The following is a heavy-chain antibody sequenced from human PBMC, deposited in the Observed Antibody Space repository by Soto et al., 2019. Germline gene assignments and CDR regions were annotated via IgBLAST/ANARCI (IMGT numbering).Heavy chain of an antibody. D-gene: IGHD1-26*01. J-gene: IGHJ3*02. CDR2: IHSGDNT. CDR3: ARDLSGSWTDPFDI. CDR1: GFTVSSNY. Sequence: GGSLRLSCAASGFTVSSNYMSWVRQAPGKGLEWVAVIHSGDNTFYTDSVKGRFTISRDDSKNTLHLQMNSLRVDDTAVYYCARDLSGSWTDPFDIWGQGTLVTVSS. V-gene: IGHV3-66*01.